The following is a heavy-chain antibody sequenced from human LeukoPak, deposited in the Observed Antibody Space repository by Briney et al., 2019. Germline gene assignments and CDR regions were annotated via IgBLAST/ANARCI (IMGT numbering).Heavy chain of an antibody. CDR2: IYTSGST. CDR1: GGSISSYY. CDR3: ARDRPSVYYDFWSGYYSYFDY. V-gene: IGHV4-4*07. D-gene: IGHD3-3*01. Sequence: SETLSLTCTASGGSISSYYWSWIRQPPGKGLEWIGRIYTSGSTNYNPSLKSRVTMSVVTSKNQFSLKLSFVTAADTAVYYCARDRPSVYYDFWSGYYSYFDYWGQGTLVTVSS. J-gene: IGHJ4*02.